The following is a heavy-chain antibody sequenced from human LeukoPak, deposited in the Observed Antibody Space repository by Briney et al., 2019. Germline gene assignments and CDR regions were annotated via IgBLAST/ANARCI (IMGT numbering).Heavy chain of an antibody. CDR2: ISYDGSNK. CDR3: ARGATVVTPCDY. Sequence: PGRSLRLSCAASGFTFSSYAMHWARQAPGKGLEWVAVISYDGSNKYYADSVKGRFTISRDNSKNTLYLQMNSLRAEDTAVYYCARGATVVTPCDYWGQGTLVTVSS. J-gene: IGHJ4*02. D-gene: IGHD4-23*01. V-gene: IGHV3-30-3*01. CDR1: GFTFSSYA.